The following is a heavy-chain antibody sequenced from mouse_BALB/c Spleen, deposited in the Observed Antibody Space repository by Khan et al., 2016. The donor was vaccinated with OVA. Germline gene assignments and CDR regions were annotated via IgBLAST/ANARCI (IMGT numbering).Heavy chain of an antibody. J-gene: IGHJ3*01. D-gene: IGHD1-1*01. CDR3: ARLAYYYDSEGFAY. CDR2: TSTGGHYT. Sequence: DVQLVESGGDLVKPGGSLKLSCAASGFTFSTYGMSWVRQTPDKRLEWVATTSTGGHYTYYPDSVKGRFTISRDNAKNTLYLQMTSLRSEDTAMFYCARLAYYYDSEGFAYWGQGTLVTVSA. CDR1: GFTFSTYG. V-gene: IGHV5-6*01.